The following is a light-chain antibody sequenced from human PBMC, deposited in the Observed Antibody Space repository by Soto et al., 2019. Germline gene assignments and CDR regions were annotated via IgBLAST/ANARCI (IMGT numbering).Light chain of an antibody. V-gene: IGKV3-20*01. J-gene: IGKJ1*01. CDR1: QSVDSH. Sequence: EIVLTQSPATLSLSPGERATLSCRASQSVDSHLVWYQQKPGQAPRLLIYGASNRATGIPDRFSGSGSGTDFTLTISRLEPEDFAVYYCQQYGSSGTFGQGTKVDI. CDR3: QQYGSSGT. CDR2: GAS.